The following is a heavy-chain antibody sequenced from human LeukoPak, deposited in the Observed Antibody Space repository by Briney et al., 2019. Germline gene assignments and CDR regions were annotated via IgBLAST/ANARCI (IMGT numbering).Heavy chain of an antibody. CDR1: GFTVSSNY. J-gene: IGHJ6*02. D-gene: IGHD3-3*01. Sequence: GGSLRLSCAASGFTVSSNYMSWVRQAPGKGLEWVSVIYSGGSTYYADSVKGRFTTSRDNSKNTLYLQMNSLRAEDTAVYYCARGITIFGVVIRYYYGMDVWGQGTTVTVSS. CDR3: ARGITIFGVVIRYYYGMDV. V-gene: IGHV3-53*01. CDR2: IYSGGST.